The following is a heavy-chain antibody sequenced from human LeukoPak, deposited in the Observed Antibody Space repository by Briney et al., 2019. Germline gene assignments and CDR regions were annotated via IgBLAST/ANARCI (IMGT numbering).Heavy chain of an antibody. CDR2: IYPGDSDT. CDR1: GYSFTSYW. Sequence: GASLQISCKGSGYSFTSYWIGWVRPLPGKGLEWMGIIYPGDSDTRYSPSFQGQVTISADKSISTAYLQWSSLKASDTAMYYCARRDGYSSSEYYFDYWGQGALVTVSS. J-gene: IGHJ4*02. D-gene: IGHD5-18*01. V-gene: IGHV5-51*01. CDR3: ARRDGYSSSEYYFDY.